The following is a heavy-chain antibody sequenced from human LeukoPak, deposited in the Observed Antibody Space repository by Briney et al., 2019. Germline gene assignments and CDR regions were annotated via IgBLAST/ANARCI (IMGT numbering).Heavy chain of an antibody. CDR1: GGPISSYY. CDR3: ASSKYSSSWYYFDY. Sequence: SETLSLTCTVSGGPISSYYWSWIRQPPGKGLEWIGYIYYSGSTNYNPSLKSRVTISVDTSKNQFSLKLSSVTAADTAVYYCASSKYSSSWYYFDYWGQGTLVTVSS. CDR2: IYYSGST. J-gene: IGHJ4*02. V-gene: IGHV4-59*01. D-gene: IGHD6-13*01.